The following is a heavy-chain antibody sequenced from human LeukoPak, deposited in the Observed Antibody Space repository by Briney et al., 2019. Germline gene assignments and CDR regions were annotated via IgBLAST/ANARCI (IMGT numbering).Heavy chain of an antibody. CDR3: ASDGLVVVVAATLTDAFDI. D-gene: IGHD2-15*01. J-gene: IGHJ3*02. Sequence: PGGSLRLSCAASGFTFSSYSMNWVRQAPGKGLEWVSSISSSSSYIYYADSVKGRFTISRDNSKNTPYLQMNSLRAEDTAVYYCASDGLVVVVAATLTDAFDIWGQGTMVTVSS. CDR2: ISSSSSYI. V-gene: IGHV3-21*04. CDR1: GFTFSSYS.